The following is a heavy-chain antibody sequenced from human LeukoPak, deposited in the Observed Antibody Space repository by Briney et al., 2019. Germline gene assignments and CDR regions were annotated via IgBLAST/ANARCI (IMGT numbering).Heavy chain of an antibody. J-gene: IGHJ4*02. CDR3: AKGASSLGDY. Sequence: GGSLRLSCAASGFTFSSYGMHWVRQAPGKGLEWVSAISGGGGGTFYADSVKGRFVISRDNSKNTLYLQMNSLRVEDTAVYYCAKGASSLGDYWGQGTLVTVSS. CDR1: GFTFSSYG. V-gene: IGHV3-23*01. D-gene: IGHD6-13*01. CDR2: ISGGGGGT.